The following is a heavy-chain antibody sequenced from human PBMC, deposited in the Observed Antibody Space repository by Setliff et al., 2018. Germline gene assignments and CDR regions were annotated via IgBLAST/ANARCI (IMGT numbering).Heavy chain of an antibody. CDR2: INAGNGNT. CDR3: ARDTYIGDFWSGYYIQGQSDP. J-gene: IGHJ5*02. V-gene: IGHV1-3*01. CDR1: GYTFTNHA. Sequence: ASVKVSCKASGYTFTNHAMHWVRQAPGQRLEWMGWINAGNGNTKYSQKFQGRVTITRDTSASTAYMELSSLRSEDTAVYYCARDTYIGDFWSGYYIQGQSDPWGQGTLVTVSS. D-gene: IGHD3-3*01.